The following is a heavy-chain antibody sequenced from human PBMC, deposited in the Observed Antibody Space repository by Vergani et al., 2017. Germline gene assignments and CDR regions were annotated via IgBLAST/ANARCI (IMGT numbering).Heavy chain of an antibody. V-gene: IGHV4-39*07. Sequence: QLQLQESGPGLVKPSETLSLTCTVSGGSISSSSYYWGWIRQPPGKGLEWIGSIYYSGSTYYNTSLKSRVTISVDTSKNQFSLKLSSVTAADTAVYYCASGEFGDGAFDIWGQGTMVTVSS. CDR2: IYYSGST. CDR3: ASGEFGDGAFDI. J-gene: IGHJ3*02. D-gene: IGHD3-10*01. CDR1: GGSISSSSYY.